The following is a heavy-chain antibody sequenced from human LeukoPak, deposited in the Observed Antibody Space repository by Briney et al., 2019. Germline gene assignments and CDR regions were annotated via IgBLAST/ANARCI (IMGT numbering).Heavy chain of an antibody. CDR3: AGGEITGFDFWSGFSSLVAFDI. Sequence: GGSLRLSCAASGFTFSSYGMHWVRQAPGKGLEWVSAISGSGGSTYYTDSVKGRFTISRDNSKNTLYLQMNSLRAEDTAVYYCAGGEITGFDFWSGFSSLVAFDIWGQGTMVTVSS. D-gene: IGHD3-3*01. J-gene: IGHJ3*02. CDR1: GFTFSSYG. CDR2: ISGSGGST. V-gene: IGHV3-23*01.